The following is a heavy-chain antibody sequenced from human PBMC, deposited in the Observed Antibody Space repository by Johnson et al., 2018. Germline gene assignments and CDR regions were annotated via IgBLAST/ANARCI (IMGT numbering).Heavy chain of an antibody. CDR3: ASDPPHA. J-gene: IGHJ4*02. CDR2: IRSSSSYI. Sequence: VQLVQSGGGLVTPGGSLRLSCAASGFIFSTYSMTWVRQAPGKGLAWVSSIRSSSSYIYYADSVEGRFTISRDNAKNSLSLQMNSLSAEDTAVHYCASDPPHARGQGTLVTVSS. V-gene: IGHV3-21*01. CDR1: GFIFSTYS.